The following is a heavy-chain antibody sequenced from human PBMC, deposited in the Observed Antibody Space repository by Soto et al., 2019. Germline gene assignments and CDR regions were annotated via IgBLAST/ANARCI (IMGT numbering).Heavy chain of an antibody. CDR3: ARDSGAKLSSS. J-gene: IGHJ4*02. Sequence: SVKVSCKASGGTFSSYRINWVRQAPGQGLEWVGGIVPIYRTADYAQKFQGRVTITADESARTAYLEVRSLKSQDTAVYYCARDSGAKLSSSWGQGTLVTV. D-gene: IGHD6-13*01. CDR2: IVPIYRTA. V-gene: IGHV1-69*13. CDR1: GGTFSSYR.